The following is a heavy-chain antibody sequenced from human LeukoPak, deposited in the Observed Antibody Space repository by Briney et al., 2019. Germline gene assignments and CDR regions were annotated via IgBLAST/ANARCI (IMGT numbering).Heavy chain of an antibody. CDR3: ARGNTYFDY. J-gene: IGHJ4*02. CDR1: GYTFRSYE. Sequence: GGSLRLSCAGSGYTFRSYEMNWVRQAPGKGLEWVSYISTGDSTIYYADSVKGRFTISRDNANNSLYLQLNSLRAEDTAVYYCARGNTYFDYWGQGTLVTVSS. D-gene: IGHD2-21*01. V-gene: IGHV3-48*03. CDR2: ISTGDSTI.